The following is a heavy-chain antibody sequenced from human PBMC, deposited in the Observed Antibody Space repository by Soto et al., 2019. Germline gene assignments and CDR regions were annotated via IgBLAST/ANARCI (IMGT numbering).Heavy chain of an antibody. CDR2: INAGNGNT. Sequence: GASVKVSCKASGYTFTSYAMHWVRQAPGQRLEWMGWINAGNGNTKYSQKFQGRVTITRDTSASTAYMELNSLRAEDTALYYCAKDRPRRTSGYFFDYWGQGTPVTVSS. CDR1: GYTFTSYA. CDR3: AKDRPRRTSGYFFDY. D-gene: IGHD1-1*01. V-gene: IGHV1-3*01. J-gene: IGHJ4*02.